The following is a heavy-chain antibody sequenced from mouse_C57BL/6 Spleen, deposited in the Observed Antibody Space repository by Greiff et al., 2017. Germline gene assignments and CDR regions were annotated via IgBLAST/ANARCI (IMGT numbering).Heavy chain of an antibody. V-gene: IGHV2-5*01. CDR3: AKSGTGVGYYFDY. Sequence: QVQLQQSGPGLVQPSQSLSITCTVSGFSLTSYGVHWVRQSPGKGLEWLGVIWRGGSTDYNAAFMSRLSITKDNSKSQVFFKMNSLQADDTAIYHCAKSGTGVGYYFDYWGQGTTLTVSS. CDR2: IWRGGST. CDR1: GFSLTSYG. D-gene: IGHD1-1*01. J-gene: IGHJ2*01.